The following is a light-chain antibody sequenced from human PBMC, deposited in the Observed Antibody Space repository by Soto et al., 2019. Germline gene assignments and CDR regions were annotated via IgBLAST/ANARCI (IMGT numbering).Light chain of an antibody. CDR3: QQYYSAPLT. V-gene: IGKV3-15*01. Sequence: EIVMTQSPATLSVSPGERATLSCRASQSISSKLAWYQQKPGQAPRLLIYGASTRATGIPVRFSGSGSGTEFTLTITSLQSEDVAVYYCQQYYSAPLTFGGGNKVDIK. J-gene: IGKJ4*01. CDR1: QSISSK. CDR2: GAS.